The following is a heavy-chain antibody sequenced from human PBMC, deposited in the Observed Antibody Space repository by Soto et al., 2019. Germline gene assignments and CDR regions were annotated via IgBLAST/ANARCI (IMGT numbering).Heavy chain of an antibody. D-gene: IGHD4-17*01. V-gene: IGHV3-7*01. CDR2: TKRDASET. J-gene: IGHJ6*02. CDR3: ARPPVKGIHV. CDR1: GFNFSSYW. Sequence: PGGSLRLSCEGTGFNFSSYWMHWVRQAPGKGLEWVANTKRDASETYYADSAKGRFTISRDNTKNSLYLQMNSLRVEDTAVYYCARPPVKGIHVWGQGTTVTVSS.